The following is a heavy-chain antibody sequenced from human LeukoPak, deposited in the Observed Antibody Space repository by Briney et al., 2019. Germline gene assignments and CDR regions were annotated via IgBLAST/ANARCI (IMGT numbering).Heavy chain of an antibody. V-gene: IGHV3-48*04. J-gene: IGHJ4*02. CDR1: GFTFSNHN. CDR3: ARDSGWELPRSPFDY. D-gene: IGHD4-23*01. Sequence: GGSLRLSCVAYGFTFSNHNMNWVRQAPGQGLEWISYVSRSSSTIYYAGSVKGRFTISRDNARNSLYLQMNRLRADDTAVYYCARDSGWELPRSPFDYWGQGNLVTVST. CDR2: VSRSSSTI.